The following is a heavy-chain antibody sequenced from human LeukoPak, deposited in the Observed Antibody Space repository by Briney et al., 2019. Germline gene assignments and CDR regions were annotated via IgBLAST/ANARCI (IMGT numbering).Heavy chain of an antibody. CDR1: GFTFSNSA. CDR3: AKGIYSSGWSYFDY. D-gene: IGHD6-19*01. V-gene: IGHV3-23*01. J-gene: IGHJ4*01. Sequence: GGSLRLSCAASGFTFSNSAMSWVRQAPGKGLEWVSTLSGSGITTYYADSVKGRFTISRDNSKDTLYLQMSSLRAEDTAVYYCAKGIYSSGWSYFDYWGHGTLVTVSS. CDR2: LSGSGITT.